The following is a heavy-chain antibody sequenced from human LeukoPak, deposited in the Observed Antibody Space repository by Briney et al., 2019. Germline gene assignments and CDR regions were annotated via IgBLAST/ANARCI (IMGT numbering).Heavy chain of an antibody. J-gene: IGHJ6*02. Sequence: GASVKVSCKASGYTFTGYYMHWVRQAPGQGLEWMGWISAYNGNTNYAQKLQGRVTMTTDTSTSTAYMELRSLRSDDTAVYYCARVGIAAAGKAPEYYYYGMDVWGQGTTVTVSS. CDR1: GYTFTGYY. CDR2: ISAYNGNT. CDR3: ARVGIAAAGKAPEYYYYGMDV. D-gene: IGHD6-13*01. V-gene: IGHV1-18*04.